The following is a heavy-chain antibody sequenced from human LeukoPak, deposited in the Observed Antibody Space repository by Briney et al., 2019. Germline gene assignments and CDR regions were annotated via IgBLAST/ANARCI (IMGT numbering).Heavy chain of an antibody. CDR1: GGSISSYY. CDR3: ASKRHYDFWSGYSEGYGMDV. CDR2: IYYSGST. V-gene: IGHV4-59*01. J-gene: IGHJ6*02. D-gene: IGHD3-3*01. Sequence: SETLSLTCTVSGGSISSYYWSWIRQPPGKGLEWIGYIYYSGSTNYNPSLKSRVTISVDTSKNQFSLKLSSVTAADTAVYYCASKRHYDFWSGYSEGYGMDVWGQGTTVTVSS.